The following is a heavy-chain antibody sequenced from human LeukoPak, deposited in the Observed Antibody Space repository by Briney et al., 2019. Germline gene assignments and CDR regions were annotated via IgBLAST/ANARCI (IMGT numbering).Heavy chain of an antibody. D-gene: IGHD2-2*01. J-gene: IGHJ4*02. CDR3: AGILSSTSSVDY. CDR2: INHSGST. Sequence: SETLSLTCPVYGGSFSGYYWSWIRQPPGKGLEWIGEINHSGSTNYNPSLKSRVTISVDTSKNQFSLKLSSVTAADTAVYYCAGILSSTSSVDYWGQGTLVTVSS. CDR1: GGSFSGYY. V-gene: IGHV4-34*01.